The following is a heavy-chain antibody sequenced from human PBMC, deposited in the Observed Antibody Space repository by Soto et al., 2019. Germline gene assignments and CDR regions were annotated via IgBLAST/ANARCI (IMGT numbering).Heavy chain of an antibody. J-gene: IGHJ4*02. CDR3: AHRYGGNYYRWYFDS. V-gene: IGHV5-51*01. Sequence: PGESLKISCQGTGYRFSSSWIGWVRQKPGKGLEWLGNVYPSDSDVRYSPAFEGQVTISADNSINTAYLQLLNLKASDTATYFCAHRYGGNYYRWYFDSWGQGTLVTVSS. D-gene: IGHD1-26*01. CDR1: GYRFSSSW. CDR2: VYPSDSDV.